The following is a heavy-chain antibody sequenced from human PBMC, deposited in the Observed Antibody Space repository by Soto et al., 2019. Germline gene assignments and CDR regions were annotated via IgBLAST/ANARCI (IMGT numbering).Heavy chain of an antibody. Sequence: LKLVNNSVTLRKTGKFGGFSLTTRKMGVGWIRQPPGKALEWLALIFWNDDGRYSPSLNSRLTISKDTCKNQVVLKMTNMDPVEAASYYCGRTRYCHHAFGFWGRRTLVTVSS. V-gene: IGHV2-5*01. CDR2: IFWNDDG. CDR1: GFSLTTRKMG. D-gene: IGHD2-8*02. CDR3: GRTRYCHHAFGF. J-gene: IGHJ4*02.